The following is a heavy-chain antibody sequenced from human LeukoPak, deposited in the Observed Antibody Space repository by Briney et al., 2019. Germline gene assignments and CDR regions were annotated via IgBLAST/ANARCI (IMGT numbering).Heavy chain of an antibody. CDR2: IYSGGST. V-gene: IGHV3-66*01. CDR1: GFTVSSNY. Sequence: PGGSLRLSCAASGFTVSSNYMSWVRQAPGKGLEWVSVIYSGGSTYYADSVKGRFTISRDDSKNTLYLQMNSLRAEDTAVYYCARGRWLQSIDYWGQGTLVTVSS. J-gene: IGHJ4*02. D-gene: IGHD5-24*01. CDR3: ARGRWLQSIDY.